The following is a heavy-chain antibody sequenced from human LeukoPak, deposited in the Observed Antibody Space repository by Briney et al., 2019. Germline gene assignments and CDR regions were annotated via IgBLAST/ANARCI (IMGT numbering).Heavy chain of an antibody. CDR1: GFTFSRYA. Sequence: GESLRLSCSASGFTFSRYAMHWVRQAPGKGLEYVSAISSSGGSTYYADSVKGRFTISRDNSKNTLYLQMSSLRAGDTAVYYCVKDGSGSYYRYYFDYWGQGTLVSVST. D-gene: IGHD3-10*01. CDR2: ISSSGGST. J-gene: IGHJ4*02. V-gene: IGHV3-64D*06. CDR3: VKDGSGSYYRYYFDY.